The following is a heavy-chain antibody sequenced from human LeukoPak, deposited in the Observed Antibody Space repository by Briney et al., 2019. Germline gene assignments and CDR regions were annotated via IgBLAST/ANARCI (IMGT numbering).Heavy chain of an antibody. V-gene: IGHV3-64D*06. Sequence: GGSLRLSCSVSGFTFSTYVMHWVRQATGKGLEYVSAISSNGDNTYYADSVKGRFTISRDNSKSTLYLQMSSLRADDTAVYYCVRGTGYWGQGTLDTVSS. CDR2: ISSNGDNT. CDR3: VRGTGY. J-gene: IGHJ4*02. CDR1: GFTFSTYV.